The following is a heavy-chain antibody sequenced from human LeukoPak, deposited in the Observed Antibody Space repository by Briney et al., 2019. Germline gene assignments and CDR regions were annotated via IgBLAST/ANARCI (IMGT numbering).Heavy chain of an antibody. Sequence: ASVKVSCKASGYTFTGYYMHWVRQAPGQGLEWMGWINPNSGGTNYAQNFQGSVTMTRDTSISTAYMELTRLKSDDTAVYYCARHSLPGTTPFDYWGQGALVTVSS. CDR3: ARHSLPGTTPFDY. CDR2: INPNSGGT. D-gene: IGHD1-1*01. J-gene: IGHJ4*02. CDR1: GYTFTGYY. V-gene: IGHV1-2*02.